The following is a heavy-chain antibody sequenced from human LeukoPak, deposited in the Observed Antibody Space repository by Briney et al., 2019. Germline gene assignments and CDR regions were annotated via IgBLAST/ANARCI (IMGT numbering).Heavy chain of an antibody. J-gene: IGHJ4*02. V-gene: IGHV3-30*01. CDR2: ISYDGSNK. CDR3: AREALGGATYYFDY. Sequence: PGRSLRLSCAASGFTFSSYAMHWVRQAPGKGLEWVAVISYDGSNKYYADSVKGRFTISRDNSKNTLYLQMNSLRAENTAVYYCAREALGGATYYFDYWGQGTLVTVSS. CDR1: GFTFSSYA. D-gene: IGHD1-26*01.